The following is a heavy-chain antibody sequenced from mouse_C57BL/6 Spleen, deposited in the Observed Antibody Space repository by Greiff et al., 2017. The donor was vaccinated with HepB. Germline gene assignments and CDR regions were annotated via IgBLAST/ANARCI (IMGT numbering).Heavy chain of an antibody. CDR3: ARMPPRPYYFDY. V-gene: IGHV1-22*01. CDR2: INPNNGGT. D-gene: IGHD2-10*02. J-gene: IGHJ2*01. Sequence: EVQLQQSGPELVKPGASVKMSCKASGYTFTDYNMHWVKQSHGKSLEWIGYINPNNGGTSYNQKFKGKATLTVNKSSSTAYMELRSLTSEDSAVYYCARMPPRPYYFDYWGQGTTLTVSS. CDR1: GYTFTDYN.